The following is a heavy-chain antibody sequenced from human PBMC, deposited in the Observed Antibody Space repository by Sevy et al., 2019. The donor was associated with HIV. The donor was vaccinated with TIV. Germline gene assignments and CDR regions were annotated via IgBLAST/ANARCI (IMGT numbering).Heavy chain of an antibody. CDR3: SRSRNLYRSGYYYYYGMDV. D-gene: IGHD6-19*01. CDR1: GFTVSSNY. V-gene: IGHV3-66*01. J-gene: IGHJ6*02. Sequence: GGSLRLSCAASGFTVSSNYMTWVRQAPGKGLEWVSVIYSGGNTYYADSVKGRFTISRDNSKNTLYLQLNSLRAEDTAVYYCSRSRNLYRSGYYYYYGMDVWGQGTTVTVSS. CDR2: IYSGGNT.